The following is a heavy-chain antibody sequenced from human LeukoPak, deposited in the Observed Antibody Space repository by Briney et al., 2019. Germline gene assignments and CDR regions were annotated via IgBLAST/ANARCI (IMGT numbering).Heavy chain of an antibody. J-gene: IGHJ4*02. CDR2: IKQDGDEK. CDR1: GITFSRYW. Sequence: SGGSLRLSCVDSGITFSRYWMSWVRQAPGKGLEWVANIKQDGDEKYYVDSVKGRFTISRDNAKNSLYLQMNSLRVEDTAVYYCARDGRPLDYWGQETLVTVSS. CDR3: ARDGRPLDY. V-gene: IGHV3-7*03.